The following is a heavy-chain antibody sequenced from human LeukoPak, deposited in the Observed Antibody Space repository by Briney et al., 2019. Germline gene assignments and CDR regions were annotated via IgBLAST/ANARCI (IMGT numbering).Heavy chain of an antibody. Sequence: GGSLRLSCAASGFTFSNYGMHWVRQAPGKGLEWVAVIWYDGSDKYYVDSVKGRFTISRDNSKNTLYLQMDGLRAEDTAVYYCARVFGDRAYFDYCGQGAQVTVSS. CDR1: GFTFSNYG. D-gene: IGHD3-16*01. V-gene: IGHV3-33*01. J-gene: IGHJ4*02. CDR3: ARVFGDRAYFDY. CDR2: IWYDGSDK.